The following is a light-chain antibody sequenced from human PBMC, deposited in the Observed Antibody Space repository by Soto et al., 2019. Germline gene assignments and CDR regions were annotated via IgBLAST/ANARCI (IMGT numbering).Light chain of an antibody. Sequence: QSALTQPASVSGSPGQSITISCTGTNGDFGSYNLVSWYQLYPGRAPKLLIYEATKRPSGVSNRFSGSKSGNSASLTISGLQTGDEADYYCCSYAGTTTFYVFGSGTKVTVL. CDR3: CSYAGTTTFYV. CDR2: EAT. V-gene: IGLV2-23*01. CDR1: NGDFGSYNL. J-gene: IGLJ1*01.